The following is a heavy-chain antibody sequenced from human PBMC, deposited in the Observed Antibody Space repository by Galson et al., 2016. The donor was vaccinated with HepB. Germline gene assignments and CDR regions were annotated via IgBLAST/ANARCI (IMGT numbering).Heavy chain of an antibody. J-gene: IGHJ4*01. CDR2: VYPDDSDL. CDR3: ATVGYTTCWYLDY. Sequence: QSGAEVKKPGESLKISCKGSGYRFSNHWIAWVRQTPGQGLEWTGIVYPDDSDLRYSPPFQGQVTISADKSINTAYLQWNSLKASGTGMYYCATVGYTTCWYLDYWGQGTLVTVSS. D-gene: IGHD6-19*01. V-gene: IGHV5-51*01. CDR1: GYRFSNHW.